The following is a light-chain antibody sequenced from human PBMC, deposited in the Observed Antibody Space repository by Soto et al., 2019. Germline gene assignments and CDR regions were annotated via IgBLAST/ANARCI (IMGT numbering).Light chain of an antibody. Sequence: QSALTQPRSVSGSPGQSVTISCTGTSSDIGGYNYTSWYQQHPGEAPKLMIYDVIKRPSGVPDRFSGSKSGNTASLTIYGLQAEDEADYYCCSYAGSYTHVFGTGTKVT. CDR1: SSDIGGYNY. CDR2: DVI. CDR3: CSYAGSYTHV. J-gene: IGLJ1*01. V-gene: IGLV2-11*01.